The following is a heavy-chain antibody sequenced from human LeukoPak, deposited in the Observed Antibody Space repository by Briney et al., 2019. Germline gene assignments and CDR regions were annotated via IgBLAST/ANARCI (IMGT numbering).Heavy chain of an antibody. V-gene: IGHV3-7*01. CDR3: ARDRHDYTHYFDY. J-gene: IGHJ4*02. Sequence: PGGSLRLSCAMSEFIFRNYWMGWVRQAPGKGLEWVANIKHDGSEKYYVDSVKGRFTISRDNAKNSLYLQMNSLRAEDTAVYYCARDRHDYTHYFDYWGQGTLVTVSS. CDR1: EFIFRNYW. D-gene: IGHD4-11*01. CDR2: IKHDGSEK.